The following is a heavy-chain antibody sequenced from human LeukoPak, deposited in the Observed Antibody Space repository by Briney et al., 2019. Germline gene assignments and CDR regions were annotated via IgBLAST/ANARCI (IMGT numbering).Heavy chain of an antibody. CDR1: GFTFSSYS. Sequence: GGSLRLSCAASGFTFSSYSMNWVRQAPGKGLEWVSSISSSSSYIYYADSVKGRFTISRDNAKNSLYLQMNSLRAEDTAVYYCARGLSPTRRESDYWGQGTLVTVSS. CDR3: ARGLSPTRRESDY. D-gene: IGHD3-10*01. V-gene: IGHV3-21*01. J-gene: IGHJ4*02. CDR2: ISSSSSYI.